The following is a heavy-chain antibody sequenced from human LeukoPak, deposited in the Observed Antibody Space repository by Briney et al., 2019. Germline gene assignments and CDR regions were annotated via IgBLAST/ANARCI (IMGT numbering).Heavy chain of an antibody. CDR3: ARSHYYNRGGYSFRFLDY. V-gene: IGHV4-59*01. D-gene: IGHD3-22*01. J-gene: IGHJ4*02. Sequence: SETLSLTCTVSGASISGYYWSWIRQSPGKGLEWIGYIYDRGSTNYNPSLKSRVTISVDTSKKQFSLKLSSVTAADTAMYYCARSHYYNRGGYSFRFLDYWGLGTLVTVSS. CDR2: IYDRGST. CDR1: GASISGYY.